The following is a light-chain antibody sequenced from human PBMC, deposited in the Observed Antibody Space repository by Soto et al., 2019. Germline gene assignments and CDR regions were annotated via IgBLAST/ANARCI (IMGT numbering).Light chain of an antibody. CDR2: DAS. CDR3: QQYYSFSGVT. CDR1: QSISTW. J-gene: IGKJ3*01. V-gene: IGKV1-5*01. Sequence: DIQMTQSPSTLSASVGDRVTITCRASQSISTWLAWYQQKPGKAPKLLIYDASILESGVPSRFSGSGSGTEFTLTVSSLQPDDFATYYCQQYYSFSGVTFGPGTKVDI.